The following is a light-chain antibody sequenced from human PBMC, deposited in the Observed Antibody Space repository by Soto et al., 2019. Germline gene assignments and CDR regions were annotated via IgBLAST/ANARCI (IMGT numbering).Light chain of an antibody. J-gene: IGKJ5*01. CDR2: AAS. CDR3: QQRYRTFST. CDR1: HDISTY. V-gene: IGKV1-39*01. Sequence: DIKLAESPSRLFSPLRDRPNLKYRASHDISTYLAWYQQKPGKAPKLLMYAASNLQSGVPSRFSGSGSGPDFTLAISSLQPEDSATYFCQQRYRTFSTFGQGTRLEIK.